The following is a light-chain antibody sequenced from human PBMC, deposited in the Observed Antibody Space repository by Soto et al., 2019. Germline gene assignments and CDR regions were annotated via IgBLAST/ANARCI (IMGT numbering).Light chain of an antibody. Sequence: QSALTQPASVSGSRGQSITISCTGTRRDVGGYNYVSWYQQYPGKSPKLLIYEVTHRPSGVSNRFSGSKSGNTASLTISGLQAEDEADYYCSSYTISNTLPFVFGTGTQLTVL. CDR3: SSYTISNTLPFV. CDR1: RRDVGGYNY. J-gene: IGLJ1*01. V-gene: IGLV2-14*01. CDR2: EVT.